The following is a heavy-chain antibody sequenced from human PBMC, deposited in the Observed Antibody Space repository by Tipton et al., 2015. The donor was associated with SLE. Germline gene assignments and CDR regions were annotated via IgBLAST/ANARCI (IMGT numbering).Heavy chain of an antibody. CDR1: GFTFSNSV. Sequence: SLRLSCAASGFTFSNSVMAWVRQGPGKELEWVSLIFTGDSRSYADSVRGRFSISRDNSKNTLYLQMNTLRDDDTALYYCARSDTDLTFPYYFDSWGQGTRVTVSS. CDR2: IFTGDSR. D-gene: IGHD2/OR15-2a*01. V-gene: IGHV3-23*03. CDR3: ARSDTDLTFPYYFDS. J-gene: IGHJ4*02.